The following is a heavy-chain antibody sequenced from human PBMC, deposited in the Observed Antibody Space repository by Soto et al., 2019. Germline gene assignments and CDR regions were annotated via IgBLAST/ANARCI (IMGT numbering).Heavy chain of an antibody. V-gene: IGHV3-23*01. CDR2: ISGSGGST. J-gene: IGHJ4*02. D-gene: IGHD6-19*01. Sequence: ESLKISCAASGFTFSSYAMSWVRQAPGKGLEWVSAISGSGGSTYYADSVKGRFTISRDNSKNTLYLQMNSLRAEDTAVYYCAKDRYSSGLWDYWGQGTLVTVSS. CDR1: GFTFSSYA. CDR3: AKDRYSSGLWDY.